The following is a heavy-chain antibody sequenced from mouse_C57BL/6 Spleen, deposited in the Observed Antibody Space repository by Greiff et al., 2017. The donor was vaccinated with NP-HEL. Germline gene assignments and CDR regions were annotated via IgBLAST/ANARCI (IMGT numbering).Heavy chain of an antibody. Sequence: VQLQQSGAELVMPGASVKLSCKASGYTFTSYWMHWVKQRPGQGLEWIGEIDPSDSYTNYNQKFKGKSTLTVDKSSSTAYMQLSSLTSEDSAVYYCAAGIDYWGQGTTLTVSS. V-gene: IGHV1-69*01. CDR2: IDPSDSYT. CDR1: GYTFTSYW. D-gene: IGHD3-3*01. CDR3: AAGIDY. J-gene: IGHJ2*01.